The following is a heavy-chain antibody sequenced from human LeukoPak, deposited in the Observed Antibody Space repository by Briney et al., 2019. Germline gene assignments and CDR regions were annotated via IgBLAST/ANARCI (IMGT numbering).Heavy chain of an antibody. CDR2: IYPGDSDT. Sequence: GESLKISCKGSEDSFTNYWIGWVRQLPGKGLEWMGIIYPGDSDTRYSPSFQGQVTISADKSISTAYLQWSSLKASDTAMYYCARSDTRDWFDPWGQGTLVTVSS. J-gene: IGHJ5*02. V-gene: IGHV5-51*01. CDR3: ARSDTRDWFDP. CDR1: EDSFTNYW.